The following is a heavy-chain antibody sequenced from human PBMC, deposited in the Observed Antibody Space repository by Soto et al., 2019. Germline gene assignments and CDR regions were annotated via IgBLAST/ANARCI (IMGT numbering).Heavy chain of an antibody. CDR1: GFTFSSFT. CDR3: VKAQVISLYAMDD. Sequence: LRLSCSASGFTFSSFTMHWVREAAGKGLEYVSTISDDGGSTHYADSVTGRFTISRDNPENTLYLQMSGLRPEDTAVYYCVKAQVISLYAMDDWGQGTTVTVSS. J-gene: IGHJ6*02. D-gene: IGHD3-16*02. V-gene: IGHV3-64D*06. CDR2: ISDDGGST.